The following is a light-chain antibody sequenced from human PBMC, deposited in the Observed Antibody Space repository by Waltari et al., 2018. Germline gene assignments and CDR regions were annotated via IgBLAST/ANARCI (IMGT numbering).Light chain of an antibody. Sequence: QSALTQPASVSGSPGQSLTLSCPGRRIDVESYNLVSWYQQNPGKAPELIIYEVNKRPSGVSYRFSGSKSGNTASLTISGLQADDEADYYCCSYAGTSIYVFGTGTKVTV. CDR2: EVN. CDR3: CSYAGTSIYV. CDR1: RIDVESYNL. J-gene: IGLJ1*01. V-gene: IGLV2-23*02.